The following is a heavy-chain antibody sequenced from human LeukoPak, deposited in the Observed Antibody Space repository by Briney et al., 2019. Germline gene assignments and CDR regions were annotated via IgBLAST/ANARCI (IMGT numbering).Heavy chain of an antibody. V-gene: IGHV3-23*01. CDR2: ISGSGGST. Sequence: GGSLRPSCAASGFTFISYAMSWVRQAPGKGLEWVSAISGSGGSTYYADSVKGRFTISIDNSKNTLYLQMNSLRAEDTAVYYCAKVLVVTAHGAFDIWGQGTMVTVSS. J-gene: IGHJ3*02. CDR3: AKVLVVTAHGAFDI. D-gene: IGHD2-21*02. CDR1: GFTFISYA.